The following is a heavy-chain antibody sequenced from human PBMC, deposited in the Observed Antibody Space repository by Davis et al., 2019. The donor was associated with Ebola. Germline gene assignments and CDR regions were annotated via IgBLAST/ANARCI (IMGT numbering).Heavy chain of an antibody. J-gene: IGHJ5*02. CDR3: ANTFSPPRMRYNWFDP. V-gene: IGHV1-69*13. CDR2: IIPIFGTA. CDR1: GGTFSSYA. Sequence: SVKVSCKASGGTFSSYAISWVRQAPGQGLEWMGGIIPIFGTANYAQKFQGRVTITADESTSTAYMELSSLRSEDTAVYYCANTFSPPRMRYNWFDPWGQGTLVTVSS. D-gene: IGHD3-3*02.